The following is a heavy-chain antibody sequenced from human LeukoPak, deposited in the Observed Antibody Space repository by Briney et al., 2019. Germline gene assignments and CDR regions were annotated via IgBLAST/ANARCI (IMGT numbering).Heavy chain of an antibody. Sequence: PGGTLRLSCAASGFTFSSYGMSWVRQAPGKGLEWVSYISSSGSTIYYADSVKGRFTISRDNAKNSLYLQMNSLRAEDTAVYYCARGGGRLVHYYYMDVWGKGTTVTISS. CDR3: ARGGGRLVHYYYMDV. J-gene: IGHJ6*03. CDR1: GFTFSSYG. CDR2: ISSSGSTI. V-gene: IGHV3-48*04. D-gene: IGHD2-15*01.